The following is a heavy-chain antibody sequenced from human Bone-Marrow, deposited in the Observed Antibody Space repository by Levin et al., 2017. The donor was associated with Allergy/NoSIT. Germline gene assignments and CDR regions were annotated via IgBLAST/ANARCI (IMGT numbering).Heavy chain of an antibody. CDR2: ISGDADMT. Sequence: PGGSLRLSCTASGFPFHTSAMTWVRQAPGQGLGWVSSISGDADMTSYADSVKGRFTVSRDNSKNMLFLQMDNLRVEDTAVFYCAKGSSGWFQETDSWGQGTLVTVSS. J-gene: IGHJ4*02. CDR3: AKGSSGWFQETDS. V-gene: IGHV3-23*01. CDR1: GFPFHTSA. D-gene: IGHD6-19*01.